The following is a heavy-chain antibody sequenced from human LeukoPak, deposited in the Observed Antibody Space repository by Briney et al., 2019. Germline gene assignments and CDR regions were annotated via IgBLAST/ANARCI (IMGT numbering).Heavy chain of an antibody. V-gene: IGHV4-59*12. Sequence: PSETLSLTCTVSGGSISSYYWSWIRQPPGKGLEWIGYIYYSGSTNYNPSLKSRVTMSVDTSKNQFSLKLSSVTAADTAVYYCARDGAAVVVAATLDYYYGMDVWGQGTTVTVSS. CDR2: IYYSGST. CDR1: GGSISSYY. D-gene: IGHD2-15*01. J-gene: IGHJ6*02. CDR3: ARDGAAVVVAATLDYYYGMDV.